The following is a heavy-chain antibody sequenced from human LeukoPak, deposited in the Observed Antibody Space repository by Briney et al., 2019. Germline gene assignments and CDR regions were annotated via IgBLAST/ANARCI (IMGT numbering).Heavy chain of an antibody. CDR3: ASSDGDYPIDY. D-gene: IGHD4-17*01. CDR2: ISYDGSNK. V-gene: IGHV3-30-3*01. J-gene: IGHJ4*02. CDR1: GFTFSSYA. Sequence: GGSLRLSCAASGFTFSSYAVHWVRQAPGKGLEWVAVISYDGSNKYYADSVKGRFTISRDNSKNTLYLQMNSLRAEDTAVYYCASSDGDYPIDYWGQGTLVTVSS.